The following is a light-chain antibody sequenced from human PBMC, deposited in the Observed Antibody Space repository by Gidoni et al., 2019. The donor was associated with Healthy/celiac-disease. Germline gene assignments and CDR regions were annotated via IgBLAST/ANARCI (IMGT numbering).Light chain of an antibody. J-gene: IGKJ4*01. CDR3: QQSYSTLSGT. Sequence: DIEMTQSPSSLSASVGDRATITCRASQSISSYLIWYQQKPGKAPKLLIYAASSLQSGVPSRFSGSGSGTDFTLTISSLQPEDFATYYCQQSYSTLSGTFGGGTKVEIK. V-gene: IGKV1-39*01. CDR1: QSISSY. CDR2: AAS.